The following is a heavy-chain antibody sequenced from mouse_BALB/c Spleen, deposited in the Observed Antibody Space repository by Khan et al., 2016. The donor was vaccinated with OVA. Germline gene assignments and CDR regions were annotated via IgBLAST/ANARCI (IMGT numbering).Heavy chain of an antibody. Sequence: VQLKESGPSLVKPSQTLSLTCSVTGDSITSGYWNWIRKFPGNKLEYMGYIIYTGYTYYNQSLKSRISITRHTSKNQYYLHLNSVTDDDTATYDCARSTYRYAFVYWGQGTLVTVSA. CDR3: ARSTYRYAFVY. CDR2: IIYTGYT. J-gene: IGHJ3*01. D-gene: IGHD2-14*01. CDR1: GDSITSGY. V-gene: IGHV3-8*02.